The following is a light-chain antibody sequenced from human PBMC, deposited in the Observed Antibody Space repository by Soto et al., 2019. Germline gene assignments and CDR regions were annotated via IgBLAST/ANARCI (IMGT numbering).Light chain of an antibody. Sequence: PGERATLSCRSSQSVSSTYLAWYQQKPGQAPRPLISAASSRATGTPDRFSGSGSGTDFTLTISRLEPEGFAVYYCQQYGSSRWTFGQGTKV. V-gene: IGKV3-20*01. CDR2: AAS. CDR1: QSVSSTY. J-gene: IGKJ1*01. CDR3: QQYGSSRWT.